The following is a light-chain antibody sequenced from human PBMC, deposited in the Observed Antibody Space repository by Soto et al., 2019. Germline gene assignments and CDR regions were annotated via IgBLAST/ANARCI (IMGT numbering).Light chain of an antibody. CDR1: QSVSGTY. Sequence: EVVLTQSPGTLSLSPGERATLSCRPSQSVSGTYLTWYQQRPGQAPRRLIFDASSRASDTPDRFNGSGSGTDFTLTISRLEPEDFAVYYCQHYDTSSYTFGQGTKVEIK. J-gene: IGKJ2*01. V-gene: IGKV3-20*01. CDR2: DAS. CDR3: QHYDTSSYT.